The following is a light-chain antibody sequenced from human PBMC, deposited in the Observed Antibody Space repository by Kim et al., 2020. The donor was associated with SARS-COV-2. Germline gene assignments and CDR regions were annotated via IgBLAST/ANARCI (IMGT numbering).Light chain of an antibody. CDR1: QSISTY. V-gene: IGKV1-39*01. CDR2: AAS. CDR3: QQNYGTPRT. J-gene: IGKJ1*01. Sequence: ASGGDRVTITYRASQSISTYLNWYQQKPGKAPNLLISAASTLRSGVPSRFSGSGSGTDFTLTISSLQPEDFATYYCQQNYGTPRTFGQGTKVDIK.